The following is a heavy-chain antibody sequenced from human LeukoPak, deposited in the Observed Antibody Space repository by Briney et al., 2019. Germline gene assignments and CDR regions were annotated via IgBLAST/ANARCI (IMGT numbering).Heavy chain of an antibody. D-gene: IGHD3-3*01. V-gene: IGHV4-59*01. CDR2: IYYSGST. Sequence: SETLSLTCTVSGGSISSYYWSWTRQPPGKGLEWIGYIYYSGSTNYNPSLKSRVTISVDTSKNQFSLKLSSVTAADTAVYYCARSIFWSGNTRMFDPWGQGTLVTVSS. CDR1: GGSISSYY. CDR3: ARSIFWSGNTRMFDP. J-gene: IGHJ5*02.